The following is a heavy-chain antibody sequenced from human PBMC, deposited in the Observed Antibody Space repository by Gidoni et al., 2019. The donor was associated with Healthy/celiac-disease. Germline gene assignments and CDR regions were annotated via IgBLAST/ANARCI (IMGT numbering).Heavy chain of an antibody. D-gene: IGHD1-26*01. CDR3: AKDVGGSSAPTPLDAFDI. V-gene: IGHV3-30*18. CDR1: GFTFSSYC. J-gene: IGHJ3*02. CDR2: ISYDGSNK. Sequence: QVQLVESGGGVVQPGRSLRLSCAASGFTFSSYCMHWVRQAPGKGLEWVAVISYDGSNKYYADSVKGRFTISRDNSKNTLYLQMNSLRAEDTAVYYCAKDVGGSSAPTPLDAFDIWGQGTMVTVSS.